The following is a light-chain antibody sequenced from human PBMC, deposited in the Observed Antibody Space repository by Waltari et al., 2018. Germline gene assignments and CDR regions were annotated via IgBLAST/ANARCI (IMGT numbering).Light chain of an antibody. J-gene: IGKJ4*01. CDR2: GTS. V-gene: IGKV3-15*01. CDR1: QSVSSS. Sequence: EIVMRQSPATLSVSPGERATLSCRASQSVSSSLAWYQQKPGQAPRLLIYGTSARATGIQTRFSGSGSGTEFTLTISGLQSEDFAVYYCQHYKNWPLTFGGGTKVDIK. CDR3: QHYKNWPLT.